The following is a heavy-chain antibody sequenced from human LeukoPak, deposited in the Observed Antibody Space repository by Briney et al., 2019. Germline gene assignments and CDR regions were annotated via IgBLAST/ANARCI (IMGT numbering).Heavy chain of an antibody. CDR2: IYYSGST. Sequence: TPSETLSLTCTVSGGSISSYYWSWIRQPPGKGLEWIGYIYYSGSTNYNPSLKSRVTISVDTSKNQFSLKLSSVTAADTAVYYCARDPGYSYGYVRNYYMDVWGKGTTVTVSS. CDR3: ARDPGYSYGYVRNYYMDV. D-gene: IGHD5-18*01. CDR1: GGSISSYY. J-gene: IGHJ6*03. V-gene: IGHV4-59*01.